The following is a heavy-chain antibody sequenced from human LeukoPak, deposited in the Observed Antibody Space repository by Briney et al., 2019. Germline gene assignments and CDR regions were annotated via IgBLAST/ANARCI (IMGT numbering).Heavy chain of an antibody. CDR2: IKQDGSEK. CDR3: ARVRTYAFDI. CDR1: GFTFSNYW. J-gene: IGHJ3*02. V-gene: IGHV3-7*01. Sequence: GGSLRLSCAASGFTFSNYWMSWVRQAPGKGLEWVANIKQDGSEKYYVDSVKGRFTISRDNAKNSLYLQMNSLRAEDTAVYYCARVRTYAFDIWGQGTMVTVSS. D-gene: IGHD3-10*01.